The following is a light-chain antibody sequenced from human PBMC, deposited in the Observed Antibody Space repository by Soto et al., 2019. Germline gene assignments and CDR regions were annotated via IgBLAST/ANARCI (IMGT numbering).Light chain of an antibody. J-gene: IGKJ4*01. CDR3: QQYGDGPLT. Sequence: EIVVTQSPATLSVSPGERATLSCRASQSVGNNFAWYQQKPGQAPRLLIFATSTRATGVPARFSGSGSGTEFTLTIGSLQFEYFAVYYCQQYGDGPLTFGGGAKVEIE. V-gene: IGKV3-15*01. CDR2: ATS. CDR1: QSVGNN.